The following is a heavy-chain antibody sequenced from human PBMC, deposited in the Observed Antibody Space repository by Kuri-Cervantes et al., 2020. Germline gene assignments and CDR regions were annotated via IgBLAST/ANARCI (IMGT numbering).Heavy chain of an antibody. J-gene: IGHJ6*03. CDR1: GFTVSSNY. CDR2: VYSGGST. V-gene: IGHV3-53*01. D-gene: IGHD4-17*01. CDR3: ARNQPYYGGYEYYYMDV. Sequence: GGSLRLSCAASGFTVSSNYMSWVRQAPGKGLEWVSVVYSGGSTYYADSVKGRFTISRDNSKNTLYLQMNSLRAEDTAVYYCARNQPYYGGYEYYYMDVWGKGTTVTVSS.